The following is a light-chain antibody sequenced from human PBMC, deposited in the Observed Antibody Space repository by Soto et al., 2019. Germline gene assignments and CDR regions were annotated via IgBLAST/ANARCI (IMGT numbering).Light chain of an antibody. CDR3: QQYGDWPAT. CDR2: EAS. CDR1: QSVNIN. J-gene: IGKJ1*01. V-gene: IGKV3-15*01. Sequence: VMSQSLATLSVSTGESATLSCWASQSVNINLAWYYQKPGQAPRLLISEASTRATGIPARFSGGGSGTKFTLTISSLQSEDFAVYYCQQYGDWPATFGQGTNVDIK.